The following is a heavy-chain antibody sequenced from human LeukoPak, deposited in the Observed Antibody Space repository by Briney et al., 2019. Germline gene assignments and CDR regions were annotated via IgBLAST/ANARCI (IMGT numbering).Heavy chain of an antibody. J-gene: IGHJ6*02. Sequence: ASVKVSCKASGYTFTSYAMNWVRQAPGQGLEWMGWINTNTGNPTYAQGFTGRFVFSLDTSVSTAYLQISSLKAEDTAVYYCARDKGIAAAGYYYYYYGMDVWGQGITVTVSS. D-gene: IGHD6-13*01. CDR3: ARDKGIAAAGYYYYYYGMDV. CDR1: GYTFTSYA. V-gene: IGHV7-4-1*02. CDR2: INTNTGNP.